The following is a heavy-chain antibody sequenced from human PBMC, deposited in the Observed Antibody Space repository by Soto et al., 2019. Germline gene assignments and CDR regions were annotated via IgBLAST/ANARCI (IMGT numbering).Heavy chain of an antibody. J-gene: IGHJ6*03. CDR1: GYTFTSYG. CDR2: ISAYNGNT. V-gene: IGHV1-18*01. CDR3: ARVVVEPARSYYYYYYMDV. D-gene: IGHD2-21*01. Sequence: QVQLVQSGAEVKKPGASVKVSCKASGYTFTSYGISWVRQAPGQGLEWMGWISAYNGNTNYAQKLQGRVTMTTDTSTRTAYMEVRSLRSDDTAVYYCARVVVEPARSYYYYYYMDVWGKGTTVTVSS.